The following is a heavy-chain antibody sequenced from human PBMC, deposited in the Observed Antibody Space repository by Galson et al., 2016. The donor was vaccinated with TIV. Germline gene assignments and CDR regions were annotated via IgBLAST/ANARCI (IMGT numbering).Heavy chain of an antibody. CDR2: ISSSGSTI. V-gene: IGHV3-48*03. D-gene: IGHD1-26*01. CDR1: GFTLSNYE. Sequence: SLRLSCAASGFTLSNYEMNWVRQAPGKGLEWVAYISSSGSTIDYADSVKGRFTISRDNAKNSLYLQMNSLRVEDTAIYHCARDGMRVGPTPFDYWGQGIQVTVSS. J-gene: IGHJ4*02. CDR3: ARDGMRVGPTPFDY.